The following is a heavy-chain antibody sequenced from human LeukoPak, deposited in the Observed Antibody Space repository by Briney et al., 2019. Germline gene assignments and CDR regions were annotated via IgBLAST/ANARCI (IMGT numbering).Heavy chain of an antibody. V-gene: IGHV3-9*03. J-gene: IGHJ5*02. CDR3: AKELTEGWFDP. Sequence: GGSLRLSCAASGFSFDDYAMHWVRQAPGKGLEWVSGISWNSGSIGYADSVKGRFIISRDNAKNSLYLQMNSLRAEDMALYYCAKELTEGWFDPWGQGTLVTVSS. CDR1: GFSFDDYA. CDR2: ISWNSGSI.